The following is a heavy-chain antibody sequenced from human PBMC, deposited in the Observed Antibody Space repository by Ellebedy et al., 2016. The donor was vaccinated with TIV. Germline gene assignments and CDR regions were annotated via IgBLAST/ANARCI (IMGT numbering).Heavy chain of an antibody. V-gene: IGHV4-59*01. CDR1: GASINSY. CDR3: ARKSLSNWSFDL. CDR2: VYYSGKT. Sequence: MPGGSLRLSCTVSGASINSYWNWIRPPPGRGLEYIGYVYYSGKTNYSPSLTDRVTISLDTSKIQFSLNLNSVTAADTAVYYCARKSLSNWSFDLWGRGTLVTVSS. J-gene: IGHJ2*01.